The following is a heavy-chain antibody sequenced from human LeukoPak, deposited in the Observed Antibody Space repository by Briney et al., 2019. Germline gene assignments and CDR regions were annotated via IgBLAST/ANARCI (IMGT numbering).Heavy chain of an antibody. Sequence: PSETLSLTCTVSGGSISSGGYYWSWIRQPPGKGLEWIGYIYHSGSTYYNPSLKSRVTISVDRSKNQFSPKLSSVTAADTAVYYCARAPNLYSSSPFDAFDIWGQGTMVTVSS. CDR2: IYHSGST. J-gene: IGHJ3*02. CDR3: ARAPNLYSSSPFDAFDI. D-gene: IGHD6-13*01. V-gene: IGHV4-30-2*01. CDR1: GGSISSGGYY.